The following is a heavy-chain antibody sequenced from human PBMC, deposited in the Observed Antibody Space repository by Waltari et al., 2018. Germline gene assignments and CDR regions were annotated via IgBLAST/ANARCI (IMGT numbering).Heavy chain of an antibody. J-gene: IGHJ4*02. CDR3: ARTPYDFWSGYSYYFDY. CDR1: GFSLSNARMG. D-gene: IGHD3-3*01. V-gene: IGHV2-26*01. CDR2: IFSNDEK. Sequence: QVTLKESGPVLVKPTETLTLTCTVSGFSLSNARMGVSWIRQPPGKALEWLAHIFSNDEKSYSTSLKSRLTSSKDTSKSQVVLTMTNMDPVDTATYYCARTPYDFWSGYSYYFDYWGQGTLVTVSS.